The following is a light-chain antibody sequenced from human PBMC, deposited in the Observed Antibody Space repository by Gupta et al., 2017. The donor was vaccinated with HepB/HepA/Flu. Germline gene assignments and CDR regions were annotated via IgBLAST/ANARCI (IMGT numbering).Light chain of an antibody. V-gene: IGKV1-39*01. Sequence: DIQMTQSPSSLSAAVGDRVTITCRASQNINNYLNWYHQKPGEVPKLLIYAASSLQSGVPSRFSGSGSGTDFTLTITELQPEDFGSFFCQQRDFTPRTFGQGTKVEIK. CDR3: QQRDFTPRT. CDR2: AAS. J-gene: IGKJ1*01. CDR1: QNINNY.